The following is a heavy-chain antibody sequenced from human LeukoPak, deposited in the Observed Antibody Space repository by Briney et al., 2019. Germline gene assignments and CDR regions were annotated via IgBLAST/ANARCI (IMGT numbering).Heavy chain of an antibody. D-gene: IGHD3-22*01. Sequence: SVKVSCKASGGTFSSYAISWVRRAPGQGLEWMGGIIPIFGTANYAQKFQGRVTITADESTSTAYMELSSLRSEDTAVYYCAREGRYYYDSSGYYHDYWGQGTLVTVSS. CDR3: AREGRYYYDSSGYYHDY. J-gene: IGHJ4*02. CDR2: IIPIFGTA. V-gene: IGHV1-69*13. CDR1: GGTFSSYA.